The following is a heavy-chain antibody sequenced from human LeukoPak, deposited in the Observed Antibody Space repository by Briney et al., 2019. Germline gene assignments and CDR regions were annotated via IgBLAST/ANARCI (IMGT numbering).Heavy chain of an antibody. V-gene: IGHV3-21*01. CDR1: GFTFSSYS. J-gene: IGHJ4*02. CDR2: ISSSSYI. CDR3: ARDQAHYYDSSAMGYYFDY. Sequence: GGSLRLSCAASGFTFSSYSMNWVRQAPGKGLEWVSSISSSSYIYYADSVKGRFTISRDNAKNSLYLQMNSLRAEDTAVYYCARDQAHYYDSSAMGYYFDYWGQGTLVTVSS. D-gene: IGHD3-22*01.